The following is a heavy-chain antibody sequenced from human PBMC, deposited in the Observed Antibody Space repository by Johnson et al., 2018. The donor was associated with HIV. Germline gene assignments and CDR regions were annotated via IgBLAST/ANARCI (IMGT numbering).Heavy chain of an antibody. Sequence: QVQLVESGGGVVQPGRSLRLSCAASGFTFSSYGMHWVRQAPGKGLEWVAVISYDGSNKYSADSVKCRFTISRDNSKNTLYLKMNSLRTNDTAVYYCAKGQSSGYPKDAFDIWGQGTLVIVSS. D-gene: IGHD3-22*01. CDR2: ISYDGSNK. J-gene: IGHJ3*02. V-gene: IGHV3-30*18. CDR1: GFTFSSYG. CDR3: AKGQSSGYPKDAFDI.